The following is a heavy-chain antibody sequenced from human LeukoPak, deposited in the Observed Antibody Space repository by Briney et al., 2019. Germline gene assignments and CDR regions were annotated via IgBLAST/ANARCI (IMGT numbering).Heavy chain of an antibody. CDR2: ISDSGGGT. CDR1: GFAFSNYA. Sequence: GGSLRLSCAASGFAFSNYAMSWVRQAPGKGLEWVSGISDSGGGTYYADSVKGRFTISRDNSKNTLYLQMNSLRAEDTAVYYCAKGLPRFYWGQGTLVTVSS. V-gene: IGHV3-23*01. CDR3: AKGLPRFY. J-gene: IGHJ4*02.